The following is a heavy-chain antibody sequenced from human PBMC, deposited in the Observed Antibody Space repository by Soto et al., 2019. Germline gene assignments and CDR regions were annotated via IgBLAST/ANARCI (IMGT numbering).Heavy chain of an antibody. Sequence: GASVKVSCKASGYTFTSYAMHWVRQAPGQRLEWMGWINAGNGNTKYSQKFQGRVTITRDTSASTAYMELSSLRSEDTAVYYCARGRVRGVNGFNWFDPWGQGTLVTVS. D-gene: IGHD3-10*01. CDR3: ARGRVRGVNGFNWFDP. CDR2: INAGNGNT. CDR1: GYTFTSYA. V-gene: IGHV1-3*01. J-gene: IGHJ5*02.